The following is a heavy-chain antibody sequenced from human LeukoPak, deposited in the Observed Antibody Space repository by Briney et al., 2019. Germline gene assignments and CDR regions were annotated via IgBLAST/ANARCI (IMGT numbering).Heavy chain of an antibody. V-gene: IGHV4-4*07. J-gene: IGHJ4*02. CDR1: RGSISTFY. Sequence: SETLSLTCSVSRGSISTFYWSWIRQPAGKGLEWIGRILTSGNSNYNPSLKSRVTMSVDTSKNQFSLKVTSVTAADTAVYYCARERYGSGSYYFDYWGQGTLVTVSS. D-gene: IGHD3-10*01. CDR2: ILTSGNS. CDR3: ARERYGSGSYYFDY.